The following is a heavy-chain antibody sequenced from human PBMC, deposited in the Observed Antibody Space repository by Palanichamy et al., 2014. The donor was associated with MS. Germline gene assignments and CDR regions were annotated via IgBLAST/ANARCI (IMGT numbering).Heavy chain of an antibody. Sequence: QEQLVESGGGVVQPGRSLRLSCAASGFILSSYVMHWVRQAPGKGLEWVAVIWYDESNKYYAESVKGRFTISRDKSKSTLYLQMNSLRAEDTAVYYCAREVISGSGWTYGMDVWGQGTAVTASS. CDR2: IWYDESNK. CDR3: AREVISGSGWTYGMDV. D-gene: IGHD6-19*01. CDR1: GFILSSYV. J-gene: IGHJ6*02. V-gene: IGHV3-33*01.